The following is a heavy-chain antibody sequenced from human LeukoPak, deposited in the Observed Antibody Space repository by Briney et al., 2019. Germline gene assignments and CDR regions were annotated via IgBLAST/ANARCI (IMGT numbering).Heavy chain of an antibody. Sequence: GSSVKVSCKASGGTFSSYAISWVRQAPGQGLEWMGGIIPIFGTANYAQKFQGRVTITADESTSTAYMELSSLRSEDTAVYYCASAQAPVQDSSSWTVLDYWGQGTLVTVSS. D-gene: IGHD6-13*01. CDR2: IIPIFGTA. J-gene: IGHJ4*02. CDR1: GGTFSSYA. CDR3: ASAQAPVQDSSSWTVLDY. V-gene: IGHV1-69*01.